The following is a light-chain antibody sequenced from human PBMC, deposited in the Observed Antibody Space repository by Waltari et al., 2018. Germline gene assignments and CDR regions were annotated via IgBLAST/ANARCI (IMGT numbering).Light chain of an antibody. CDR3: QQSYDVLTWT. CDR2: SAS. V-gene: IGKV1-39*01. CDR1: QTIKSF. J-gene: IGKJ1*01. Sequence: DIQMTQSPSSLSASVGDRVTITCRASQTIKSFLRWYQQKPGKAPKLLISSASTLQSGVPSRFSGSGSSTDFTLIISSLQPEDFATYYCQQSYDVLTWTFGQGTKVEMK.